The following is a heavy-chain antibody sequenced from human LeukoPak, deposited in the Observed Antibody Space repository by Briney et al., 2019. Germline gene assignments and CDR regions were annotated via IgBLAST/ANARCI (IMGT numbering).Heavy chain of an antibody. CDR1: GFTFSSYG. J-gene: IGHJ6*02. V-gene: IGHV3-30*03. CDR3: ARSSDRYGMDV. Sequence: GGSLRLSCAASGFTFSSYGMHWVRQAPGKGLEWVAVISYDGSNKYYADSVKGRFTISRDNSKNTLYLQMNSLRAEDTAVYYCARSSDRYGMDVWGQGTTVTVSS. D-gene: IGHD2-15*01. CDR2: ISYDGSNK.